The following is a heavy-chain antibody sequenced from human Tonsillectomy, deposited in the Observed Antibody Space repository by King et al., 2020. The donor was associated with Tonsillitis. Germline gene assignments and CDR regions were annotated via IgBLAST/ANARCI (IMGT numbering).Heavy chain of an antibody. CDR3: ARGGMVRGAPHAFDI. CDR1: GFTFSSYW. D-gene: IGHD3-10*01. J-gene: IGHJ3*02. CDR2: INSYGSST. V-gene: IGHV3-74*01. Sequence: VQLVESGGGLVQPGGSLRLSCAASGFTFSSYWMHWVRQAPGKGLVWVSRINSYGSSTIYADSVKGRFTISRDNAKNTLYLQMNSLRAEDTAVYYCARGGMVRGAPHAFDIWGQGTMVTVSS.